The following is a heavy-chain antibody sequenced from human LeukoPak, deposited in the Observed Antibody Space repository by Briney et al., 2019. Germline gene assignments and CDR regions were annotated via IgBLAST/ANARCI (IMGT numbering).Heavy chain of an antibody. J-gene: IGHJ6*02. D-gene: IGHD2-2*01. V-gene: IGHV1-18*01. CDR2: ISAYNGNT. Sequence: ASVKVSCKASGYTFTSYGISWVRQAPGQGLEWMGWISAYNGNTSYAQKLRGRVTMTTDTSTSTAYMELRSLRSDDTAVYYCAREVIVVVPAALRDYYYGMDVWGQGTTVTVSS. CDR1: GYTFTSYG. CDR3: AREVIVVVPAALRDYYYGMDV.